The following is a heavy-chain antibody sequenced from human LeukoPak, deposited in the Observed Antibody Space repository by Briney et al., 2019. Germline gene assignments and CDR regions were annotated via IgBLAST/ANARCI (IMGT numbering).Heavy chain of an antibody. J-gene: IGHJ6*02. V-gene: IGHV3-21*01. CDR2: ISSSSSYI. D-gene: IGHD3-10*01. CDR3: ARDSVRGGRYGMDV. Sequence: PGGSLRLSCAASGFTFSSNSMNWVRQAPGKGLEWVSSISSSSSYIYYADSVKSRFTISRDNAKNSLYLQMNSLSAEDTAVYYCARDSVRGGRYGMDVWGQGTTVTVSS. CDR1: GFTFSSNS.